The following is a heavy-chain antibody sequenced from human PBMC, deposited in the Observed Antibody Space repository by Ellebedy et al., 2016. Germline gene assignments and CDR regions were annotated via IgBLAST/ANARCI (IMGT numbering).Heavy chain of an antibody. D-gene: IGHD5-12*01. J-gene: IGHJ2*01. CDR2: IYYSGST. CDR1: GGSISSYY. Sequence: SETLSLTCTVSGGSISSYYWSWIRQPPGKGLEWIGYIYYSGSTNYNPSLKSRVTISVDTSKNQFSLKLSSVTAADTAVYYCARGNSGYDFSWWYFDLWGRGTLVTVSS. V-gene: IGHV4-59*01. CDR3: ARGNSGYDFSWWYFDL.